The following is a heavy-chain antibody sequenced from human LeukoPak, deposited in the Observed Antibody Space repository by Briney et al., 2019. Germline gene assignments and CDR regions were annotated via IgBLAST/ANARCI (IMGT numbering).Heavy chain of an antibody. J-gene: IGHJ3*02. Sequence: GGSLRLPCAASGFTFSDYYMSWIRQAPGKGLEWVSYISSSGTAMHYADSVKGRFTISRDNAKNSLYLQMNSLRAEDTAVYYCAKSLSGAYSGYDFELRSNGDAFDIWGQGTMVTVSS. CDR2: ISSSGTAM. CDR3: AKSLSGAYSGYDFELRSNGDAFDI. CDR1: GFTFSDYY. D-gene: IGHD5-12*01. V-gene: IGHV3-11*01.